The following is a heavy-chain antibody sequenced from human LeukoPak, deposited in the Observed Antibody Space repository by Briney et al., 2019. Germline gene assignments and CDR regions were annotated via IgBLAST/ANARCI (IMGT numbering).Heavy chain of an antibody. CDR2: INWNGGSI. J-gene: IGHJ4*02. CDR3: ARGREGDYYGSGSLPL. D-gene: IGHD3-10*01. Sequence: GGSLRLSRAASGFAFSTYGVHWVRQAPGKGLEWVSGINWNGGSIGYADSVNGRFTISRDNAKNSLYLQMNSLRAEDTALYYCARGREGDYYGSGSLPLWGQGTLVTVSS. V-gene: IGHV3-20*04. CDR1: GFAFSTYG.